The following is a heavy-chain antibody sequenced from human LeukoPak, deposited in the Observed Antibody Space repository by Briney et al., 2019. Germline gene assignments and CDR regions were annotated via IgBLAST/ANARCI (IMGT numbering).Heavy chain of an antibody. D-gene: IGHD4-17*01. Sequence: SETLSLTCTVSGGSISSSSYYWGWLRQPPGKGLEWLGSIYYSGSTYYNPSLKSRVTISVDTSKNQFSLKLSSVTAADTAVYYCARDLDYGDSQPNWFDPWGQGTLVTVSS. CDR3: ARDLDYGDSQPNWFDP. V-gene: IGHV4-39*07. CDR2: IYYSGST. J-gene: IGHJ5*02. CDR1: GGSISSSSYY.